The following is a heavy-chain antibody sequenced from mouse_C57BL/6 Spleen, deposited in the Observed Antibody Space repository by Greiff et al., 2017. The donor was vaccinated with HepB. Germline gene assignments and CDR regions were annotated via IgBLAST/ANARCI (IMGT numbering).Heavy chain of an antibody. CDR1: GYTFTDYY. V-gene: IGHV1-26*01. CDR2: INPNNGGT. Sequence: EVQLQQSGPELVKPGASVKISCKASGYTFTDYYMNWVKQSHGKSLEWIGDINPNNGGTSYNQKFKGKATLTVDKSSSTAYMELRSLTSEDSAVYYCAREKTAQAFDYWGQGTTLTVSS. J-gene: IGHJ2*01. D-gene: IGHD3-2*02. CDR3: AREKTAQAFDY.